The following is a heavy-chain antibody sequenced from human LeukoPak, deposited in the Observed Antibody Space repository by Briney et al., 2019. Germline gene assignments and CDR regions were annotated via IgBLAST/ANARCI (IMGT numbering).Heavy chain of an antibody. CDR2: IYYSGTT. V-gene: IGHV4-39*01. CDR3: VRWQSGSMFHPP. J-gene: IGHJ5*02. CDR1: GGSISRSSHY. Sequence: SETLSLTCTVSGGSISRSSHYWGWIRQPPGKGLEWIGSIYYSGTTAYNPSLKSRVTISVDTSKNQFSLKLSSVTAADTAVYYCVRWQSGSMFHPPWGQGTLVTVSS. D-gene: IGHD3-10*02.